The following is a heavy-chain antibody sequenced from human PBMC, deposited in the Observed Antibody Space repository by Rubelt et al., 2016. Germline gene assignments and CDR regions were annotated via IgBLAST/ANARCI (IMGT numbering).Heavy chain of an antibody. V-gene: IGHV1-18*01. CDR2: ISAYDGNT. CDR3: ARDQLALYAFDI. Sequence: QVQLVQSGAEVKKTGASVKVSCKASGYTFTSYGISWVRQAPGQGLEWMGWISAYDGNTNYAQKLQGRVTMTTDTSTSTAYMGLRSLRSDDTAVYFCARDQLALYAFDIWGQGTMVTVSS. D-gene: IGHD1-1*01. CDR1: GYTFTSYG. J-gene: IGHJ3*02.